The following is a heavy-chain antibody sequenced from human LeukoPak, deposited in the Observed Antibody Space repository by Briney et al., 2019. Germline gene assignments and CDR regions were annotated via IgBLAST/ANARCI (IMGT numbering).Heavy chain of an antibody. V-gene: IGHV4-59*01. Sequence: SETLSLTCTVSGGSISSYYWSWIRQPPGKGLEWIGYIYYSGSTNYNPSLKSRVTISVDTSKNQFSLKLSSVTAADTAVYYCARGTYYYGSGSPGDYFDYWGQGTLVTVSS. CDR1: GGSISSYY. CDR2: IYYSGST. CDR3: ARGTYYYGSGSPGDYFDY. D-gene: IGHD3-10*01. J-gene: IGHJ4*02.